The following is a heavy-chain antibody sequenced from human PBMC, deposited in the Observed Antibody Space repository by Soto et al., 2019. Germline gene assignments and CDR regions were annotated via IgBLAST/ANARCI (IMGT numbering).Heavy chain of an antibody. J-gene: IGHJ4*02. CDR3: ARSPIAETASIDY. D-gene: IGHD6-13*01. V-gene: IGHV1-18*01. CDR1: GYTFFNYG. Sequence: QVQLVQSGTEVKNPGASLQVSCKASGYTFFNYGITWVRQAPGQGLEWMGWISAYNGNRNYGQKFQGRVTMTTDTSTSTAYMELKALRSDDTAVYFCARSPIAETASIDYWGQGTLVTVSS. CDR2: ISAYNGNR.